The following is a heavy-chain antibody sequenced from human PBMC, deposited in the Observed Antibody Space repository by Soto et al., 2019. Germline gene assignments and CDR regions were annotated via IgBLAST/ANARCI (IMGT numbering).Heavy chain of an antibody. CDR2: ISYDGSNK. D-gene: IGHD6-13*01. J-gene: IGHJ4*02. CDR1: GFTFSSYA. Sequence: GGSLRLSCAASGFTFSSYAMHWVRQAPGKGLEWVAVISYDGSNKYYADSVKGRFTISRDNSKNTLYLQMNSLRAEDTAVYYCAKSLYQQLAPDYWGQGTLVTAPQ. V-gene: IGHV3-30-3*02. CDR3: AKSLYQQLAPDY.